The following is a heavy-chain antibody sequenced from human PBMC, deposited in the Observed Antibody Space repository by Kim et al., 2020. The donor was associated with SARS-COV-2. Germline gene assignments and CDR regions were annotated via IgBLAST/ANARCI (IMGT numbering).Heavy chain of an antibody. Sequence: SGGSTSYAQKSQGRVTMTRDTSTSTVYMELSSLRSEDTAVYYCASSPFDYWGQGTLVTVSS. CDR2: SGGST. J-gene: IGHJ4*02. V-gene: IGHV1-46*01. CDR3: ASSPFDY.